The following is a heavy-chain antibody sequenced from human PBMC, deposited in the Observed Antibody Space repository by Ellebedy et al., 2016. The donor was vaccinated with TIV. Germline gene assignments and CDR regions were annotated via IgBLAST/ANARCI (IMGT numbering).Heavy chain of an antibody. V-gene: IGHV3-43D*03. J-gene: IGHJ3*02. Sequence: GESLKISCAVSGFTFDDFAMHWVRQAPGRGLEWVSVISWDSDTTSYVDSVKGRFTIARDNAKNSLYLQMSSLRVEDTAVYYCATDGSYGDYRSPTHAFVMWGQGTMVAVSS. CDR1: GFTFDDFA. D-gene: IGHD4-17*01. CDR2: ISWDSDTT. CDR3: ATDGSYGDYRSPTHAFVM.